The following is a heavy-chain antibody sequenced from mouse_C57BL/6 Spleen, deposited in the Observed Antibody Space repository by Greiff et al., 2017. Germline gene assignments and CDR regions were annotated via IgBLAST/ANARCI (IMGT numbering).Heavy chain of an antibody. CDR2: ILPGSGST. D-gene: IGHD1-1*01. CDR3: ARGANYYGSSFYWYFDV. CDR1: GYTFTGYW. Sequence: VQLQQSGAELMKPGASVKLSCKATGYTFTGYWIEWVKQRPGHGLEWIGEILPGSGSTNYNEKFKGKATFTADTSSNTAYMQLSSLTTEDSAIYYCARGANYYGSSFYWYFDVWGTGTTVTVSS. J-gene: IGHJ1*03. V-gene: IGHV1-9*01.